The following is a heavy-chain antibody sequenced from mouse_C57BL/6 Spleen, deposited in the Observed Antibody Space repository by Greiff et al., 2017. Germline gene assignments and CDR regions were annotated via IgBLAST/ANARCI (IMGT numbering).Heavy chain of an antibody. V-gene: IGHV3-6*01. Sequence: EVKLMESGPGLVKPSQSLSLTCSVTGYSIPSGYYWNWIRQFPGNKLEWMGYISYDGSNNYNPSLKNRISITRDTSKNQFFLKLNSVTTEDTATYYCARDRGGSSYVDAMDYWGQGTSVTVSS. J-gene: IGHJ4*01. D-gene: IGHD1-1*01. CDR1: GYSIPSGYY. CDR2: ISYDGSN. CDR3: ARDRGGSSYVDAMDY.